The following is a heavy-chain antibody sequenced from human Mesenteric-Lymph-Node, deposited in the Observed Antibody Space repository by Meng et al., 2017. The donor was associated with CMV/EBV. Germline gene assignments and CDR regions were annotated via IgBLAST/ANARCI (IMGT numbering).Heavy chain of an antibody. CDR2: ISYDGSNK. CDR1: GYTFSSYA. Sequence: GESLKISCAASGYTFSSYAMHWVRQAPGKGLEWVAVISYDGSNKYYADSVKGRFTISRDNSKNTLYLQMNSLRAEDTAVYYCARNPNWGLQYYFDYWGQGTLVTVSS. J-gene: IGHJ4*02. V-gene: IGHV3-30*04. D-gene: IGHD7-27*01. CDR3: ARNPNWGLQYYFDY.